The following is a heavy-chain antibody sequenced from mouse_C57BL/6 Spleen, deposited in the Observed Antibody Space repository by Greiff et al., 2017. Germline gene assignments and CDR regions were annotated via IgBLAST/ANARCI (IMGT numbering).Heavy chain of an antibody. CDR1: GYAFSSSW. V-gene: IGHV1-82*01. D-gene: IGHD2-5*01. J-gene: IGHJ1*03. Sequence: QVQLQQSGPELVKPGASVKIPCKASGYAFSSSWMNWVKQRPGKGLEWIGRIYPGDGDTNYNGKFKGKATLTADKSSSTAYMQLSSLTSEDSAVYFCARYSNYWYFDVWGTGTTVTVSS. CDR3: ARYSNYWYFDV. CDR2: IYPGDGDT.